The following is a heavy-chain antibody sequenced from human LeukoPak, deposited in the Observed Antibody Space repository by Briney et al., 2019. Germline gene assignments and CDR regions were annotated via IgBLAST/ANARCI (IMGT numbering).Heavy chain of an antibody. Sequence: PSETLSLTCAVYGGSFGGYYWSWIRQPPGKGLEWIGEINHSGSTNYNPSLKSRVTMSVDTSKNQFSLKLSSVTAADTAVYYCARGVATYCSSTSCTDYYMDVWGKGTTVTISS. CDR1: GGSFGGYY. CDR3: ARGVATYCSSTSCTDYYMDV. V-gene: IGHV4-34*01. CDR2: INHSGST. D-gene: IGHD2-2*01. J-gene: IGHJ6*03.